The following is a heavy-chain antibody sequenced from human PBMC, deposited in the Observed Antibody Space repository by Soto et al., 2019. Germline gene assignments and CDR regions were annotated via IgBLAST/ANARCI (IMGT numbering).Heavy chain of an antibody. CDR2: IIPIFGTA. J-gene: IGHJ4*02. CDR3: ASTEMKECFLEGYRGMSFDY. Sequence: SVKVSCKASGGTFSSYAISWVRQAPGQGLEWMGGIIPIFGTANYAQKFQGRVTITADESTSTAYMELSSLRSEDTAVYYCASTEMKECFLEGYRGMSFDYWGQGTLVTVSS. D-gene: IGHD3-3*01. V-gene: IGHV1-69*13. CDR1: GGTFSSYA.